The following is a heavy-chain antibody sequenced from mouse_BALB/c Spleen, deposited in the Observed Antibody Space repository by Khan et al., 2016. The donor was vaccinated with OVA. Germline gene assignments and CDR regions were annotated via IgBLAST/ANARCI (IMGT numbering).Heavy chain of an antibody. J-gene: IGHJ1*01. V-gene: IGHV9-3-1*01. CDR3: ASGGYWYFDV. CDR2: INTYTGEP. D-gene: IGHD1-1*02. CDR1: GYSFTNYG. Sequence: QIQLVQSGPEVKKPGETVKISCKASGYSFTNYGMNWVRQAPAKGLKWMGWINTYTGEPTYADDFKGRFAFSLETSASTAYLQINNLKNEDTATYFCASGGYWYFDVWGAGTTVTVSS.